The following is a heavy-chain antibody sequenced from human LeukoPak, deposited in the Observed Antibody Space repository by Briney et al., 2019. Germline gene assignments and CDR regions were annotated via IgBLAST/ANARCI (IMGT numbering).Heavy chain of an antibody. D-gene: IGHD6-19*01. J-gene: IGHJ4*02. CDR2: IIPIFGTA. Sequence: GASVKVSCKASGGTFSSYAISWVRQAPGQGLEWMGRIIPIFGTANYAQKFQGRVTITTDESTSTAYMELSSLRSEDTDVYYCAREVSAVAGTRLYYFDYWGQGTLVTVSS. CDR3: AREVSAVAGTRLYYFDY. CDR1: GGTFSSYA. V-gene: IGHV1-69*05.